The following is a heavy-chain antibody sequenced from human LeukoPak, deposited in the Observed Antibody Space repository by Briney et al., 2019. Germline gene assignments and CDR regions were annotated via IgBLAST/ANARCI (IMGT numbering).Heavy chain of an antibody. CDR2: IKSRTDGGTT. D-gene: IGHD1-26*01. CDR1: GFTLSNVW. J-gene: IGHJ3*02. Sequence: GGSLRLSCAASGFTLSNVWMSWVRQAPGKGLEWVGRIKSRTDGGTTDYAAPVKDRFTISRDDSKSIAYLQVNSLKTEDTAVYYCTRILLRWELPGSDAFDIWGEGTMVTVSS. CDR3: TRILLRWELPGSDAFDI. V-gene: IGHV3-15*01.